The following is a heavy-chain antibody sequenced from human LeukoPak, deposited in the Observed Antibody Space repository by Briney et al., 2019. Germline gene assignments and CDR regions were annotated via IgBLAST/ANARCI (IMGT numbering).Heavy chain of an antibody. CDR3: AKGRTAGGSDDYHYYFDY. CDR2: IRSGGAT. CDR1: GFTFSSYS. J-gene: IGHJ4*02. Sequence: PPGSLRRTSAATGFTFSSYSMGWIRQPPGKGLDWVSIIRSGGATYYADSVKGRFTISRDNSKNTLYLQMNSLRAEDTAVYYCAKGRTAGGSDDYHYYFDYWGQGTLVTVSS. V-gene: IGHV3-23*01. D-gene: IGHD3-10*01.